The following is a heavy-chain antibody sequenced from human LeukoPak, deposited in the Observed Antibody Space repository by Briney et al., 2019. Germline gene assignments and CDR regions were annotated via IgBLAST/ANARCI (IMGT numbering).Heavy chain of an antibody. CDR2: IIPIFGTA. J-gene: IGHJ6*02. D-gene: IGHD3-9*01. CDR1: GGTFSIYA. CDR3: ARPLGIPLRYFDWLPGDV. Sequence: SVNVSCRASGGTFSIYAISWVRQAPGQGLEWMGGIIPIFGTANYAQKFQGRVTITADESTSTAYMELSSLRSEDTAVYYCARPLGIPLRYFDWLPGDVWGQGTTVTVSS. V-gene: IGHV1-69*13.